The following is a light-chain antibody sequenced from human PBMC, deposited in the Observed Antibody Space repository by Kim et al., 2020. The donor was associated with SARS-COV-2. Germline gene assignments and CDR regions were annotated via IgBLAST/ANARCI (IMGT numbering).Light chain of an antibody. V-gene: IGKV3-15*01. CDR1: QTISSN. J-gene: IGKJ2*03. Sequence: EIVMTQSPATLSVSPGERATLSCRASQTISSNLAWYRQKPGQAPRLLIYGASSRATGIPARFSGSGFGTEFTLTISSLQSEDFAVYFCHQYNVWPYSFGQGTKLEI. CDR2: GAS. CDR3: HQYNVWPYS.